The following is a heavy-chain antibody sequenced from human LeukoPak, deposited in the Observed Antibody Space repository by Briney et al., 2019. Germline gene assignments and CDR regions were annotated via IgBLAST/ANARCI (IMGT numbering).Heavy chain of an antibody. CDR1: GGSISSYY. J-gene: IGHJ5*02. CDR2: IYYSGST. CDR3: ARQGHRSTPNSLWGTDFWSGYSGWFDP. V-gene: IGHV4-59*08. D-gene: IGHD3-3*01. Sequence: SETLSLTCTVSGGSISSYYWSWIRQPPGKGLEWIGYIYYSGSTNYNPSLKSRVTISVDTSKNQFSLKLSSVSAADTAVYYCARQGHRSTPNSLWGTDFWSGYSGWFDPWGQGTLVTVSS.